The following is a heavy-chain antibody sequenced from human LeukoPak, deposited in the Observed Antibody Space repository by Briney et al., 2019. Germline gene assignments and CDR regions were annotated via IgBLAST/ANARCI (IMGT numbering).Heavy chain of an antibody. Sequence: GESLKISCKGSGYSFTSYWIGWVRQMPGKGLEWMGIIYPGDSDTRYRPSFQGQVTISADKSIGTAYLQWSSLKASDTAMYYCARHHGSCNSASCYLDYWGQGTLVTVSS. CDR3: ARHHGSCNSASCYLDY. J-gene: IGHJ4*02. CDR1: GYSFTSYW. D-gene: IGHD2-2*01. CDR2: IYPGDSDT. V-gene: IGHV5-51*01.